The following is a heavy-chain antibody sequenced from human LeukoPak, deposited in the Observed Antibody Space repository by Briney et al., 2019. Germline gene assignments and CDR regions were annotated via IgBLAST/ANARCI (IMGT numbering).Heavy chain of an antibody. CDR3: ARHYGGSTTYFDY. V-gene: IGHV4-39*07. D-gene: IGHD1-1*01. J-gene: IGHJ4*02. Sequence: SETLSLTCTVSGGSISSSSYYWGCIRQPPGKGLECIGSIYYSGSTYYNPSLKSRVTISVDTSKNQFSLKLTSVTAADTAMYFCARHYGGSTTYFDYWGQGTLVTVSS. CDR1: GGSISSSSYY. CDR2: IYYSGST.